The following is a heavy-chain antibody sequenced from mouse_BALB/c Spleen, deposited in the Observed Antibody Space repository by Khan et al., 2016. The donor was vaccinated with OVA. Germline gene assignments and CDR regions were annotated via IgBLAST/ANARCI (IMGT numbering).Heavy chain of an antibody. CDR3: ARGNYFGYTFAY. D-gene: IGHD1-2*01. CDR2: ISPGSGDT. J-gene: IGHJ3*01. Sequence: QVQLKQSGAELARPGASVNLSCKASGYTFTDYFINWVKQRTGQGLEWIGEISPGSGDTYYNEKFKGKATLTADKSPSTVYMQLSSLTAEATAVYFGARGNYFGYTFAYWGQGTLVTVSA. CDR1: GYTFTDYF. V-gene: IGHV1-77*01.